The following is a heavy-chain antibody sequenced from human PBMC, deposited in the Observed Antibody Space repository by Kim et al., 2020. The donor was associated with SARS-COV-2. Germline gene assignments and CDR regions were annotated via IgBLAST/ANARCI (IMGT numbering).Heavy chain of an antibody. J-gene: IGHJ5*02. CDR3: ARDPDLRGYSFAES. V-gene: IGHV3-74*03. CDR2: INGGGVT. CDR1: GFTFSSYW. D-gene: IGHD5-18*01. Sequence: GGSLRLSCVASGFTFSSYWMHWVRQAPGKGLVWVSRINGGGVTTYADSVKGRFTISRDNAKNTLYLQMNSLRAEDTAVYYCARDPDLRGYSFAESWGQGPLVTVSS.